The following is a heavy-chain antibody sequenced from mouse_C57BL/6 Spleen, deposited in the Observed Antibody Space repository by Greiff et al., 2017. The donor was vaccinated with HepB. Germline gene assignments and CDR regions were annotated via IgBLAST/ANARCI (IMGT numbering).Heavy chain of an antibody. CDR2: IDPSDSYT. Sequence: QVQLQQSGAELVMPGASVKLSCKASGYTFTSYWMHWVKQRPGQGLEWIGEIDPSDSYTNYNQKFKGKSTLTVDKSSSTAYMQLSSLTSEDSAVYYCARDLSDYAMDYWGQGTSVTVSS. D-gene: IGHD3-2*02. CDR3: ARDLSDYAMDY. CDR1: GYTFTSYW. V-gene: IGHV1-69*01. J-gene: IGHJ4*01.